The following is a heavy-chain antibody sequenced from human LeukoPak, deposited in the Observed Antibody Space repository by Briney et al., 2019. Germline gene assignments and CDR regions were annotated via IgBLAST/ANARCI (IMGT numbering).Heavy chain of an antibody. J-gene: IGHJ4*02. CDR2: IHSGGNT. CDR3: ARERRYCSGDNCYSGHDY. Sequence: PGGSLRLSCAVSGFTVSSNYMSWVRQAPGKGLEWVSLIHSGGNTDYADSLKDRVTISRDNSKNMVNLQINSLRPEDTAVHYCARERRYCSGDNCYSGHDYWGQGTLVIVSS. V-gene: IGHV3-53*01. D-gene: IGHD2-15*01. CDR1: GFTVSSNY.